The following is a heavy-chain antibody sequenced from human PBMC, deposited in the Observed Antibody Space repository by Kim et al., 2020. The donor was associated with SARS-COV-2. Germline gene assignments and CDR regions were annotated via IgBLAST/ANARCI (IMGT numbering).Heavy chain of an antibody. CDR2: INHSGST. Sequence: SETLSLTCAVYGGSFSGYYWSWIRQPPGKGLEWIGEINHSGSTNYNPSLKSRVTISVDTSKNQFSLKLSSVTAADTAVYYCARNIVVVVAANWFDPWGQGTLVTVSS. D-gene: IGHD2-15*01. CDR3: ARNIVVVVAANWFDP. CDR1: GGSFSGYY. V-gene: IGHV4-34*01. J-gene: IGHJ5*02.